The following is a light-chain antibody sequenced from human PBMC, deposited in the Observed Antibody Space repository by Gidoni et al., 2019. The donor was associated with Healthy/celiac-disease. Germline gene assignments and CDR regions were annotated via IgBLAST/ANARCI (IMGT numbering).Light chain of an antibody. CDR1: QSVSSSY. CDR3: QQYGSSLLYT. J-gene: IGKJ2*01. Sequence: EIVLTQSPGTLSLSPGERATLSCRARQSVSSSYLAWYQQKPSQAPRLLIYGASSRATGIPDRFSGSGSGTDFTLTISRLEPEDFAVYYCQQYGSSLLYTFGQGTKLEIK. V-gene: IGKV3-20*01. CDR2: GAS.